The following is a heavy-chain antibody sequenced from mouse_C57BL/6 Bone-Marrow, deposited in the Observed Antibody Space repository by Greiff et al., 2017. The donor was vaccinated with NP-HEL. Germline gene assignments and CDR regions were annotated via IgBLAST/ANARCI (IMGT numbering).Heavy chain of an antibody. CDR1: GFTFSSYA. Sequence: DVKLVESGGGLVKPGGSLKLSCAASGFTFSSYAMSWVRQTPEKRLEWVATISDGGSYTYYPDNVKGRFTISRDNANNNLYLQMSHLKSDDTAMYYCARDKTSWGAWFAYWGQGTLVTVSA. V-gene: IGHV5-4*01. CDR2: ISDGGSYT. J-gene: IGHJ3*01. CDR3: ARDKTSWGAWFAY.